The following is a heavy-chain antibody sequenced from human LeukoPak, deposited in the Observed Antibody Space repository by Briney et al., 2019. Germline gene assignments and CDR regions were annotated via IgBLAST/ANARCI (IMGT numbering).Heavy chain of an antibody. CDR1: GFTFNQYG. V-gene: IGHV3-30*02. D-gene: IGHD3/OR15-3a*01. Sequence: QSGGSLRLSCAPSGFTFNQYGIHWVRQAPGKGREWVAYIEDIGKNKYYSDSVKGRFSISRDSSKNTVYVQVNSLRSEDTAVYYCARDNRDWALDYWGQGALVTVSS. CDR2: IEDIGKNK. CDR3: ARDNRDWALDY. J-gene: IGHJ4*02.